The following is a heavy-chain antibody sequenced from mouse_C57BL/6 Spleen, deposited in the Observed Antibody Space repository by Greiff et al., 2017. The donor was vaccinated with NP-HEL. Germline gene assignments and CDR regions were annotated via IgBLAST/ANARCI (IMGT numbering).Heavy chain of an antibody. CDR1: GYTFTSYG. V-gene: IGHV1-81*01. CDR3: ARGPPRDPFYYFDD. CDR2: IYPRSGYT. J-gene: IGHJ2*01. Sequence: QVQLQQSGAELARPGASVKLSCKASGYTFTSYGISWVKQRTGQGLEWIGEIYPRSGYTYYNEKFKGKATLTADKSSSTAYMELRSLTSEDSAVYCGARGPPRDPFYYFDDWGKGTTLTVAS.